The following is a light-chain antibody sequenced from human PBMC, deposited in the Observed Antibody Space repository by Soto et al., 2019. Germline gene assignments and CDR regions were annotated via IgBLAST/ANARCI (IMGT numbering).Light chain of an antibody. CDR3: QQTDSAPPT. CDR1: QSIGTY. V-gene: IGKV1-39*01. J-gene: IGKJ1*01. CDR2: AAS. Sequence: QVTQAPSSLSASVGDRVTITCRASQSIGTYLNWYQQTPGKPPKLLIYAASSLQSGVPSRFSGSGSGTDFTLIISSLQPEDFATFYCQQTDSAPPTFGQGTKVDIK.